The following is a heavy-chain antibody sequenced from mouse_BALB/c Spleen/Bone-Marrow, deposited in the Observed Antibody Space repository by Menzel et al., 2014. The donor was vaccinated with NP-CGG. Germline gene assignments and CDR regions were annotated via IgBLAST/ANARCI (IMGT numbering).Heavy chain of an antibody. Sequence: QVQLQQSGAELMKPGASVKISCKATGYTFSTYWIEWVKQRPGYGLEWIGEILPGDGNTDYNEKFKGKATFTADTSSNTAYMQLSSLTSEDSAVFYCARHGSSGFDYWGQGTALTVSS. CDR1: GYTFSTYW. CDR2: ILPGDGNT. D-gene: IGHD1-1*01. V-gene: IGHV1-9*01. J-gene: IGHJ2*01. CDR3: ARHGSSGFDY.